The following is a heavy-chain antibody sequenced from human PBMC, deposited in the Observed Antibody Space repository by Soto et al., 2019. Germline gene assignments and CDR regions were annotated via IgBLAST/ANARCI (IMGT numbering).Heavy chain of an antibody. CDR2: IYYSGST. CDR3: ARVRIDSSGYGPYYFDY. V-gene: IGHV4-61*01. J-gene: IGHJ4*02. Sequence: PSETLSLTCTVSGGSVSSGSYYWSWIRQPPGKGLEWIGYIYYSGSTNYNPSLKSRVTISVDTSKNQFSLKLSSVTAADTTVYYCARVRIDSSGYGPYYFDYWGQGPLLTVSS. D-gene: IGHD3-22*01. CDR1: GGSVSSGSYY.